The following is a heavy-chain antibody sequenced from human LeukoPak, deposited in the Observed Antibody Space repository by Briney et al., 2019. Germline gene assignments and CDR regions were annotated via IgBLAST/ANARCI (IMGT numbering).Heavy chain of an antibody. CDR1: GFTFSSYG. D-gene: IGHD4-17*01. CDR2: ISYDGPNK. CDR3: AKGRYHLATVTLLDY. Sequence: GGSLRLSCAASGFTFSSYGMHWVRQAPGKGLEWVAVISYDGPNKYYADSVKGRFTISRDNSKNTLYLQMNSVRAEDTAIYYCAKGRYHLATVTLLDYWGQGTLVTVSS. J-gene: IGHJ4*02. V-gene: IGHV3-30*18.